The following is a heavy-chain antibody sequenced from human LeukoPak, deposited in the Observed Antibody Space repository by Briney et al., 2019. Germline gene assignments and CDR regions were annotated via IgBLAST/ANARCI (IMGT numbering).Heavy chain of an antibody. Sequence: ASVKVSCKASGYTFTSYGISWVRQAPGQGLEWMGRIIPILGIANYAQKFQGRVTITADKSTSTAYMELSSLRSEDTAVYYCAREFRSDDYWGQGTLVTVSS. CDR3: AREFRSDDY. CDR2: IIPILGIA. J-gene: IGHJ4*02. CDR1: GYTFTSYG. V-gene: IGHV1-69*04.